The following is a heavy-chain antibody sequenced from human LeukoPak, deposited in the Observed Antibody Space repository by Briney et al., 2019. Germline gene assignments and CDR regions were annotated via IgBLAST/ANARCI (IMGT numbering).Heavy chain of an antibody. V-gene: IGHV3-48*04. Sequence: GGSLRLSCAASGFTFSSYSMNWVRQAPGKGLEWVSYISSSGSTIYYADSVKGRFTISRDNAKNSLYLQMNSLRAEDTAVYYCARDQYSSSCFDYWGQGTLVTVSS. D-gene: IGHD6-6*01. CDR3: ARDQYSSSCFDY. CDR2: ISSSGSTI. CDR1: GFTFSSYS. J-gene: IGHJ4*02.